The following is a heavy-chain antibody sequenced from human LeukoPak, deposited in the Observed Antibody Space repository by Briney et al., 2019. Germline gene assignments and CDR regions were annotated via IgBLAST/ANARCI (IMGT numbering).Heavy chain of an antibody. D-gene: IGHD5-12*01. CDR3: ARVRGYSGYDYETLKALFDY. CDR1: GYTFTGYY. V-gene: IGHV1-2*02. J-gene: IGHJ4*02. CDR2: INPNSGGT. Sequence: ASVKVSCKASGYTFTGYYMHWVRQAPGQGLEWMGWINPNSGGTNYAQKFQGRVTMTRDTSISTAYMELSRLRSDDTAVYYCARVRGYSGYDYETLKALFDYWDQGTLVTVSS.